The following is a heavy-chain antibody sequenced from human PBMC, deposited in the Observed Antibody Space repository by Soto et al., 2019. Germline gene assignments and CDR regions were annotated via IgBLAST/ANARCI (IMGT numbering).Heavy chain of an antibody. CDR2: IIPILGIA. V-gene: IGHV1-69*02. CDR1: GGTFSSYT. Sequence: SVKVSCKASGGTFSSYTISWVRQAPGQGLEWMGRIIPILGIANYAQKFQGRVTITADESTSTAYMGLSSLRSEDTAVYYCARGALGNLENDAFDIWGQGTMVTVSS. J-gene: IGHJ3*02. CDR3: ARGALGNLENDAFDI. D-gene: IGHD1-26*01.